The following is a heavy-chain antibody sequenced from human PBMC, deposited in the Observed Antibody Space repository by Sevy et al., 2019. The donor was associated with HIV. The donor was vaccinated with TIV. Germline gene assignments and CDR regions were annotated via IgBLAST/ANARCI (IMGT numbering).Heavy chain of an antibody. CDR1: GFTFSSYL. CDR3: ARGQGY. V-gene: IGHV3-74*01. Sequence: GGSLRLSCAASGFTFSSYLMHWVRQAPGKGPVWVSRINSDGSSTSYADSVKGRFTISRDNARNTRYLEMNSLRSEDTAGYYCARGQGYWGQGTLVTVSS. CDR2: INSDGSST. J-gene: IGHJ4*02.